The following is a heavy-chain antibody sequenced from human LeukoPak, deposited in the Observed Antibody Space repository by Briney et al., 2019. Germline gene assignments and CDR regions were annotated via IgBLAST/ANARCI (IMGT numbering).Heavy chain of an antibody. V-gene: IGHV4-59*01. CDR2: IYYSGST. CDR1: GGSTSSYY. CDR3: ARVSSKPPHIWFDP. J-gene: IGHJ5*02. D-gene: IGHD4-11*01. Sequence: SETLSLTCTVSGGSTSSYYWSWIRQPPGKGLEWIGYIYYSGSTNYNPSLKSRVTISVDTSKNQFSLTLSSVTAADTAVYYCARVSSKPPHIWFDPWGQGTLVTVSS.